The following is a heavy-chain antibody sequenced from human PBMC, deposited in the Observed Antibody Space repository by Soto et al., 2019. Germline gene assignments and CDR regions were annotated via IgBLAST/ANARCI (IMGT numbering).Heavy chain of an antibody. J-gene: IGHJ4*02. CDR3: ARGQVVAAQH. D-gene: IGHD2-15*01. V-gene: IGHV4-30-4*01. CDR1: GGSISCGDYY. Sequence: SETLSLTCTVSGGSISCGDYYWSWIRQPPGKGLEWIGYIYYSGSTYYNPSLKSRVTISVDTSKNQFSLKLSSVTAADTAVYYCARGQVVAAQHWGQGTLVTVSS. CDR2: IYYSGST.